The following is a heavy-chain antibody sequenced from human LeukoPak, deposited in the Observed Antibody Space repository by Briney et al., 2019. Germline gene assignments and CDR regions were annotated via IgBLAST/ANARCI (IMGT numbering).Heavy chain of an antibody. CDR2: ISSSSSYI. D-gene: IGHD2-2*01. CDR1: GFTVSSNY. V-gene: IGHV3-21*01. Sequence: KPGGSLRLSCAASGFTVSSNYMSWVRQPPGKGLEWVSYISSSSSYIHYADSVKGRFTISRDNAKKSLYLQMDSLRAEDTAVYYCARAPLHLAMYHYFDYWGQGTLVTVSS. J-gene: IGHJ4*02. CDR3: ARAPLHLAMYHYFDY.